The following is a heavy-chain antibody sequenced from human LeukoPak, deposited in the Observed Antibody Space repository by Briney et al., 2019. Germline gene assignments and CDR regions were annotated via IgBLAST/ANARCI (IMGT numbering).Heavy chain of an antibody. Sequence: GGSLRLSCAASGFTFSSYSMNWVRQAPGKGLEWVSSISSSSSYIYYADSVKGRFTISRDNAKNSLYLQMNSLRAEDTAVYYCAREPTRGSDAFDIWGQGTMVTVSS. CDR3: AREPTRGSDAFDI. V-gene: IGHV3-21*01. J-gene: IGHJ3*02. CDR2: ISSSSSYI. CDR1: GFTFSSYS. D-gene: IGHD3-10*01.